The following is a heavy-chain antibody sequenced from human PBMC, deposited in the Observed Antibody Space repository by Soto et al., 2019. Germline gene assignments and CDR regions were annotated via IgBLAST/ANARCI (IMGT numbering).Heavy chain of an antibody. D-gene: IGHD3-22*01. Sequence: QVQLVQSGAEVKKPGASVKVSCEVSGYTFVSYGIIWVRQAPGQGLEWMGWISAYNGNTNYAQKFQGRVTMTTDTATSTAYMELSSLRSDDTAVYYCARDGGLTSGYYADDYWGQGTLVTVSS. CDR1: GYTFVSYG. CDR3: ARDGGLTSGYYADDY. J-gene: IGHJ4*02. CDR2: ISAYNGNT. V-gene: IGHV1-18*01.